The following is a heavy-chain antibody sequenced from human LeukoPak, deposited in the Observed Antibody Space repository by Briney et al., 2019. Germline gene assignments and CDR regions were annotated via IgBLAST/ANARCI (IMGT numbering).Heavy chain of an antibody. J-gene: IGHJ3*02. CDR3: AKDLFMKNGVFDAFDI. CDR2: IGGSGGDT. D-gene: IGHD3-10*01. V-gene: IGHV3-23*01. Sequence: GGFLRLSCAASGFTFSNYAMNWVRQAPGKELEWVSHIGGSGGDTYYTDSVKGRFNISRDNSKNTMYLHMNSLRAEDTAVYYCAKDLFMKNGVFDAFDIWGQGTMVTVSS. CDR1: GFTFSNYA.